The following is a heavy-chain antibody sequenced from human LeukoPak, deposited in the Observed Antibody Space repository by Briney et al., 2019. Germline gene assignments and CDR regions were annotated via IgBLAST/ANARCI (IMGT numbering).Heavy chain of an antibody. V-gene: IGHV3-23*01. J-gene: IGHJ6*02. D-gene: IGHD3-10*01. CDR1: GFTFSSYA. Sequence: GGSLRLSCAASGFTFSSYAMSWVRQAPGKGLEWVSAISGSGGSTHYADSVKGRFTISRDNSKNTLYLQMNSLRAEDTAVYYCAKGTMVSYYYYGMDVWGQGTTVTVSS. CDR2: ISGSGGST. CDR3: AKGTMVSYYYYGMDV.